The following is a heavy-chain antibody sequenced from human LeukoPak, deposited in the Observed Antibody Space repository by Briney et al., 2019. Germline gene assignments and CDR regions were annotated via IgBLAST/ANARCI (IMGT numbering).Heavy chain of an antibody. J-gene: IGHJ4*02. Sequence: PGGSLRLSCAASGFTFSSYEMNWVRQAPGKGLERVSYISSSGSTIYYADSVKGRFTISRDNAKNSLYLQMNSLRAEDTAVYYCASPYGSGSLDYWGQGTLVTVSS. CDR3: ASPYGSGSLDY. D-gene: IGHD3-10*01. V-gene: IGHV3-48*03. CDR2: ISSSGSTI. CDR1: GFTFSSYE.